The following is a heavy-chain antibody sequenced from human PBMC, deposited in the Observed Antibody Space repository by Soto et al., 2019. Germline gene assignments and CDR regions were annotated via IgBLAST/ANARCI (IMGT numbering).Heavy chain of an antibody. J-gene: IGHJ4*02. V-gene: IGHV1-8*01. CDR3: AREKSSGYYYDY. CDR1: GYTFTSYD. Sequence: QVQLVQSGAEVKKPVASVKVSCKASGYTFTSYDINWVRQATGQGLEWMGWMNPNSGNTAYAQKFQGRVTMTRNTSISTAYMELSSLRSEDTAVYYCAREKSSGYYYDYWGQGTLVTVSS. D-gene: IGHD3-22*01. CDR2: MNPNSGNT.